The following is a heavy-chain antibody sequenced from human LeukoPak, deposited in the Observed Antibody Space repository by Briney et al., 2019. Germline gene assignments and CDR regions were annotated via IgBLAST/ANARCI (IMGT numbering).Heavy chain of an antibody. CDR1: GFTFSSYS. J-gene: IGHJ6*02. CDR2: ISSSSSYI. V-gene: IGHV3-21*01. Sequence: GGSLRLSCAASGFTFSSYSMNWVRQAPGKGLEWVSSISSSSSYIYYADSVKGRFTISRDNAKNSLYLQMNSLRAEDTAVYYCARDEEPLHDFPSRVRYYYYGMDVWGQGTTVTVSS. CDR3: ARDEEPLHDFPSRVRYYYYGMDV. D-gene: IGHD3-3*01.